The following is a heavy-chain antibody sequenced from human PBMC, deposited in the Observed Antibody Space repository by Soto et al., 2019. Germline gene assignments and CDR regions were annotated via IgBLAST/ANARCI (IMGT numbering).Heavy chain of an antibody. Sequence: QLQLVESGGGVGQPGRSLTLSCAASGFAFGDHAFHWVRQAPGKGLEWVAIISFNGVVKYYADSVKGRFTISRDNSRNRVFLQMNSLRLDHTALYYCARDRMRVVVLPADYYYYAMDVWGQGTPVSVSS. V-gene: IGHV3-30-3*01. J-gene: IGHJ6*02. CDR2: ISFNGVVK. CDR3: ARDRMRVVVLPADYYYYAMDV. D-gene: IGHD2-2*01. CDR1: GFAFGDHA.